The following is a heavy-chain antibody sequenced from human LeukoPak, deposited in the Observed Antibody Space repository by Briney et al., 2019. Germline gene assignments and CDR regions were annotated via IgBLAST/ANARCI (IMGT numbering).Heavy chain of an antibody. CDR1: GFTFSDYY. V-gene: IGHV3-11*06. Sequence: GGSLRLSCAASGFTFSDYYMSWIRQAPGKGVEGVSYISSSSSYTNYADSVKGRFTISRDNAKNSLYLQMNSLRAEDTAVYYCARVGRGSYGAFDIWGQGTMVTVSS. J-gene: IGHJ3*02. CDR2: ISSSSSYT. D-gene: IGHD4-17*01. CDR3: ARVGRGSYGAFDI.